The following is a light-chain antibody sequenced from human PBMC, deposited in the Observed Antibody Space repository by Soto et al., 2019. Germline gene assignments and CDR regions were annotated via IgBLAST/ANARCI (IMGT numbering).Light chain of an antibody. J-gene: IGLJ1*01. Sequence: QSALTQPASVSGSPGQAISISCTGNSRDIGAYNYVSWYQHHPGKAPKLMISEVSNRPSGVSNRFSASKSGNTASLTISGLQAEDAADYYCSSYTSSSMYVFGGGPKVTVL. CDR1: SRDIGAYNY. V-gene: IGLV2-14*01. CDR2: EVS. CDR3: SSYTSSSMYV.